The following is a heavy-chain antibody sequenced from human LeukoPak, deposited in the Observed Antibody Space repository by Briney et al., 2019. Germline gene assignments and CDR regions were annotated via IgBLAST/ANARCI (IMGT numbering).Heavy chain of an antibody. D-gene: IGHD2-21*01. V-gene: IGHV4-59*08. CDR3: ARYDGGNYCFDH. Sequence: SETLSLTCTVSGGSIRNYYWSWIRQPPGKGLEWIGYIDYSGSTIYNPSLKSRVTTSVDTSKNQFSLKLSSVTATDTAVYYCARYDGGNYCFDHWGQGTLVTVSS. CDR1: GGSIRNYY. CDR2: IDYSGST. J-gene: IGHJ4*02.